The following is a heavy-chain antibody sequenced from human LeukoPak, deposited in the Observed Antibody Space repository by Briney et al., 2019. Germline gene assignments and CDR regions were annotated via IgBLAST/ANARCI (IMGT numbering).Heavy chain of an antibody. J-gene: IGHJ3*02. CDR1: GYTFTSYG. V-gene: IGHV1-18*01. D-gene: IGHD6-13*01. CDR3: ARDLGGSSWYRLHHSDAFDI. Sequence: PWASVKVSCKASGYTFTSYGISWVRQAPGQGLEWMGWISAYNGNTNYAQKLQGRVTMTTDTSTSTAYMELRSLRSDDTAVYYCARDLGGSSWYRLHHSDAFDIWGQGTMVTVSS. CDR2: ISAYNGNT.